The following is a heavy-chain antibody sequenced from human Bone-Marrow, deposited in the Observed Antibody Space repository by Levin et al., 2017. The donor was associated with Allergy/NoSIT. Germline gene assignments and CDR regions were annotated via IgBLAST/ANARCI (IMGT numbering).Heavy chain of an antibody. D-gene: IGHD6-13*01. Sequence: SQTLSLTCTVSGGSIRSSTYYWGWIRQPPGKGLEWIGSIYYSGSTYYNPSLKSRVTISVDTSKNQFSLKLSSVTAADTAVYDCARSSIVAAGTGAFDIWGQGTMVTVSS. CDR2: IYYSGST. J-gene: IGHJ3*02. CDR1: GGSIRSSTYY. V-gene: IGHV4-39*01. CDR3: ARSSIVAAGTGAFDI.